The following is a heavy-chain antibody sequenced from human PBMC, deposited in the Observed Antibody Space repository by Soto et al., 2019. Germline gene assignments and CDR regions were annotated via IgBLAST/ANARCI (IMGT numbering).Heavy chain of an antibody. CDR3: ARDGKIGDYEH. CDR1: GFTFSDYY. V-gene: IGHV3-11*05. D-gene: IGHD4-17*01. CDR2: ISSSSSYI. J-gene: IGHJ4*02. Sequence: GGSLRLSCAASGFTFSDYYMSWIRQAPGKGLEWVSYISSSSSYINYADSVKGRFTISRDNSKNTLYLLMNNLRAEDTAVYYCARDGKIGDYEHWGQGTLVTVSS.